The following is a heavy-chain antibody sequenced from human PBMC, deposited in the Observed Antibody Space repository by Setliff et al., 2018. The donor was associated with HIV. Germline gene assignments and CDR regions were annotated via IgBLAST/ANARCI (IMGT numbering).Heavy chain of an antibody. J-gene: IGHJ6*02. D-gene: IGHD3-22*01. CDR1: GDSIRSSDTY. CDR2: IFYSGTA. V-gene: IGHV4-31*03. CDR3: ARDANYYESCGPPLHGMDV. Sequence: SGTLSLTCTVSGDSIRSSDTYWSWIRQHPGKGLEWIGYIFYSGTAYYNPSLKSRVTISVDRSRNQFSLKLNSVTAADTAVYYCARDANYYESCGPPLHGMDVWGQGTTVTVSS.